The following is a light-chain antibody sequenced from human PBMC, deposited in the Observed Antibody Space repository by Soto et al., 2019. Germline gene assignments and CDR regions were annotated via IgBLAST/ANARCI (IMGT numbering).Light chain of an antibody. J-gene: IGLJ2*01. CDR1: SSDVGGYNY. CDR2: DVS. V-gene: IGLV2-14*01. Sequence: QSALTQPASVSGSPGQSITISCTGTSSDVGGYNYVSWYQQHPGKAPKLMIYDVSNRPSGVSNRFSGSKSGNTASLTISGLQAVDEADYYCSSYTSSSTDVVFGGGTKLTVL. CDR3: SSYTSSSTDVV.